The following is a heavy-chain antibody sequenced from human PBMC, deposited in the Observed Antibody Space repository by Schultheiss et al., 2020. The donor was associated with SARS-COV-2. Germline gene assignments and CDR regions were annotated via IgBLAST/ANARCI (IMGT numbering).Heavy chain of an antibody. CDR2: INPSSGYI. J-gene: IGHJ6*02. V-gene: IGHV3-21*01. CDR3: ARDPASYYDFWSGYVIGYGMDV. CDR1: GFTFSSYT. D-gene: IGHD3-3*01. Sequence: GESLKISCAASGFTFSSYTMNWVRQAPGKGLEWVSSINPSSGYIFYADSVKGRFTISRDNAKNTLYLQMNSLRAEDTAVYYCARDPASYYDFWSGYVIGYGMDVWGQGTTVTVSS.